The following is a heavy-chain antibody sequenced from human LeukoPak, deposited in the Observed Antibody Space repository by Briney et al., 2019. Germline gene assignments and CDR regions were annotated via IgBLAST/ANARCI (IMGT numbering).Heavy chain of an antibody. D-gene: IGHD3-3*01. CDR1: GGSISSYY. V-gene: IGHV4-4*09. CDR3: ARRITIFGVLIVAFDI. J-gene: IGHJ3*02. CDR2: IYTSGST. Sequence: SETLSLTYTVPGGSISSYYWSWIRQPPGKGLEWIGYIYTSGSTNYNPSLKSRVTISVDTSKNQFSLKLSSVTAADTAVYYCARRITIFGVLIVAFDIWGQGTMVTVSS.